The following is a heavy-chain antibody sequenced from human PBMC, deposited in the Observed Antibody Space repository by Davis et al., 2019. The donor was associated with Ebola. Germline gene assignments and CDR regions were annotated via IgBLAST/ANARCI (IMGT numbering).Heavy chain of an antibody. V-gene: IGHV1-2*06. CDR3: ARWIIVSPYYFDY. CDR1: GYTFTGYY. D-gene: IGHD2-2*03. Sequence: ASVKVSCKASGYTFTGYYMHWVRQAPGQGLEWMGRINPNSGGTNYAQQVQGRVTMTRDTSTSTAYMELRSLRSDDTAVYYCARWIIVSPYYFDYWGQGTLVTVSS. CDR2: INPNSGGT. J-gene: IGHJ4*02.